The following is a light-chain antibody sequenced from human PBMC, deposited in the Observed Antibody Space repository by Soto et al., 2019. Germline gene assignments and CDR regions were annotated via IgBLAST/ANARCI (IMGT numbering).Light chain of an antibody. J-gene: IGLJ2*01. CDR2: YDN. CDR3: QVWDSSSDHRNMV. Sequence: SYELTQPPSVSVAPGKTARITCGGNNIGSKSVHWYQQKPGQAPVLVIYYDNDRPSGIPERFSGSNSGNTATLTISRVEAGDEADYYCQVWDSSSDHRNMVFGGGTKVTVL. V-gene: IGLV3-21*04. CDR1: NIGSKS.